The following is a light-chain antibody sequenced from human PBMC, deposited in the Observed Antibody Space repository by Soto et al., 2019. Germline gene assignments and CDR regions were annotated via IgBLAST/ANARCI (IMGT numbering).Light chain of an antibody. CDR1: QRITTY. CDR3: QQSYSTPYT. J-gene: IGKJ2*01. V-gene: IGKV1-39*01. CDR2: TAA. Sequence: IHMTQSPSSLSASVGDRVTITCRASQRITTYLNWYQQKPWKAPKLLISTAATLQGGVPSRFSGSGSWTDFTLTITTLQPEYFATYFCQQSYSTPYTFGQGTKLEIK.